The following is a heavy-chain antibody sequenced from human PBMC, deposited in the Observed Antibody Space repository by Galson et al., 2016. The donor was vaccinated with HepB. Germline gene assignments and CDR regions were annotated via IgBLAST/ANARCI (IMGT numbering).Heavy chain of an antibody. Sequence: SLRLSCAASGSTVSSNYMSWVRQAPGKGLEWVSVIYSGGNTYYGDSVKGRFTISRDNSKNTLYLQMNSLRAEDTAVYYCASDDDSSGYYYGAIVYWGQGTLVTVSS. J-gene: IGHJ4*02. V-gene: IGHV3-53*01. CDR2: IYSGGNT. CDR1: GSTVSSNY. D-gene: IGHD3-22*01. CDR3: ASDDDSSGYYYGAIVY.